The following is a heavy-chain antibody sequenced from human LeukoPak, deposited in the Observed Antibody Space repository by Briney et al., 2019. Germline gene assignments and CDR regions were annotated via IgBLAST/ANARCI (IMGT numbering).Heavy chain of an antibody. CDR3: AKGYYGSGSLNAFDI. J-gene: IGHJ3*02. V-gene: IGHV3-23*01. CDR2: ISGNGGST. CDR1: GFTFTSYA. D-gene: IGHD3-10*01. Sequence: GGSVRLSCAASGFTFTSYAMSWVRQAPGKGLEWVSGISGNGGSTYYAHSVKGRFTISRDNSTNTLYLQMNSLRAEDTAVYYCAKGYYGSGSLNAFDIWGQGTMVTVSS.